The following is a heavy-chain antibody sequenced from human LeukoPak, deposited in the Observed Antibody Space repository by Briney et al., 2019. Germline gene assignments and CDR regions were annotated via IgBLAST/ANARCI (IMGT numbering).Heavy chain of an antibody. V-gene: IGHV4-59*01. CDR3: ARTLYCGVDCP. D-gene: IGHD2-21*02. CDR1: GGSITSYY. CDR2: IYYSGST. Sequence: SETLSLTCTVSGGSITSYYWSWIRQPPGKGLEWIGYIYYSGSTNYNPSLKSRVTMSVDTSKNQFSLKLSSVTAADTAVYYCARTLYCGVDCPWGQGTLVTVSS. J-gene: IGHJ5*02.